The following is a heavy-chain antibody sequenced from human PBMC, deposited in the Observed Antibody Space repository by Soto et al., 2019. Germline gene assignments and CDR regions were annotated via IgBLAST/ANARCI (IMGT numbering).Heavy chain of an antibody. CDR2: IYYSGST. J-gene: IGHJ5*02. CDR3: ARVDCSGGSCYEVRWFDR. V-gene: IGHV4-59*01. Sequence: SETLSLTCTVSGGSITSYYWSWIRQPPGKGLEWIGYIYYSGSTNYNPSLKSRVTISVDTSKNQFSLKLSSVTAADTAVYYCARVDCSGGSCYEVRWFDRWGQGTLVTVSS. CDR1: GGSITSYY. D-gene: IGHD2-15*01.